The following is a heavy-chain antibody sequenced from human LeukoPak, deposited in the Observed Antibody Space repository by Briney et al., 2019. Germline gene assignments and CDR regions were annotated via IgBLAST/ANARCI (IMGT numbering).Heavy chain of an antibody. Sequence: GGSLRLSCAASGFTFSNHGMSWVRQASGKGLEWVAFVRYDGSNEYYADSVKGRFTISRDNSKNTLYLQMNSLTTEDTGVYSCAKDSNSGYVSVGPNFWGRGTLVTVSS. V-gene: IGHV3-30*02. CDR1: GFTFSNHG. CDR3: AKDSNSGYVSVGPNF. CDR2: VRYDGSNE. J-gene: IGHJ4*02. D-gene: IGHD5-12*01.